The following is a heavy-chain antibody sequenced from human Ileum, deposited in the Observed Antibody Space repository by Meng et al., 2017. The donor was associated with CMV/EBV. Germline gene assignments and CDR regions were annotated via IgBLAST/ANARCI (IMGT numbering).Heavy chain of an antibody. D-gene: IGHD3-3*01. CDR1: YA. CDR3: ARDGSRPTLRFLEWLSGALDY. CDR2: ISYYGSNK. V-gene: IGHV3-30*04. Sequence: YAMHWFRQAPGKGLEWVAVISYYGSNKYYADSVKGRFTISRDNSKNTLYLQMNSLRAEDTAVYYCARDGSRPTLRFLEWLSGALDYWGQGTLVTVSS. J-gene: IGHJ4*02.